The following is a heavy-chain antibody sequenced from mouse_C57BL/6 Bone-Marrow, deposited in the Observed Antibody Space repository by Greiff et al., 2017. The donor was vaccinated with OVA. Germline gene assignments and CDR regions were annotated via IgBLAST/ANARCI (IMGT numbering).Heavy chain of an antibody. CDR2: ISSGGSYT. Sequence: EVKLMESGGDLVKPGGSLKLSCAASGFTFSSYGMSWVRQTPDKRLEWVATISSGGSYTYYPDSVKGRFTISRDNAKNTLYLQMSSLKSEDTAMYYCANSPRSSYRYFDVWGTGTTVTVSS. D-gene: IGHD1-1*01. CDR3: ANSPRSSYRYFDV. J-gene: IGHJ1*03. V-gene: IGHV5-6*01. CDR1: GFTFSSYG.